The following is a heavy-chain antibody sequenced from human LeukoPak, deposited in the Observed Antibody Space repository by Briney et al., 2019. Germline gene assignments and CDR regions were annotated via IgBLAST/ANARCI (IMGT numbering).Heavy chain of an antibody. Sequence: GGSLRLSCAASGFTFSSYAMSWVRQAPGKGLEWVSAISGSGGSTHYADSVKGRFTISRDNSKNTLYLQMNSLRAEDTAVYYCAKVIVHGSRSRARSHDAFDIWGQGTMVTVSS. V-gene: IGHV3-23*01. D-gene: IGHD3-10*01. CDR3: AKVIVHGSRSRARSHDAFDI. CDR1: GFTFSSYA. J-gene: IGHJ3*02. CDR2: ISGSGGST.